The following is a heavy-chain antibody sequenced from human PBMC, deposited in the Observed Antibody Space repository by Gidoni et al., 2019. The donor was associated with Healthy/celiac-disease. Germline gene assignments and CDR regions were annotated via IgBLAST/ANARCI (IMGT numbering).Heavy chain of an antibody. J-gene: IGHJ3*02. Sequence: QVQLQESGPGLVKPSETLSLDCSGSGGSVRSDSYYWSWIRQPPGKGLEWIEYIYDSGSTKYSPSLKSRLTLSVDTSKNQFSLKLSSVTAADTAVYYCARDARPATGGGVSFDIWGQGTMVTVSS. CDR3: ARDARPATGGGVSFDI. CDR2: IYDSGST. D-gene: IGHD3-16*01. V-gene: IGHV4-61*01. CDR1: GGSVRSDSYY.